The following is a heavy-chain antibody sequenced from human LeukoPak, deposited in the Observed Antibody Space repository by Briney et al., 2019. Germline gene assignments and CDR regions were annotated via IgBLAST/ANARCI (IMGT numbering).Heavy chain of an antibody. Sequence: ASVKVSCKASGGTFTSYDIHWVRQAPGQGLEWMGIINPIGGTTDYPQKFQGRVTMTRDTSTSTVYMELSSLSPEDTAVYYCARQQGLQNLNFDYWGQGALVTVSS. V-gene: IGHV1-46*01. CDR3: ARQQGLQNLNFDY. D-gene: IGHD4-11*01. J-gene: IGHJ4*02. CDR2: INPIGGTT. CDR1: GGTFTSYD.